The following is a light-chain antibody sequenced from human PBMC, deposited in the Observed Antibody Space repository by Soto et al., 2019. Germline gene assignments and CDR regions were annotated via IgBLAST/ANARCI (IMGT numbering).Light chain of an antibody. CDR3: QQSYSTLT. CDR1: QSISSW. CDR2: AAS. Sequence: DIQMTQSPSTLSASVGDRVTITCRASQSISSWLAWYQQKPGKAPKLLIYAASSLQSGVPSRLSGSGSGTDFTLTISSLQPEDFATYYCQQSYSTLTFGGGTKVDIK. V-gene: IGKV1-39*01. J-gene: IGKJ4*01.